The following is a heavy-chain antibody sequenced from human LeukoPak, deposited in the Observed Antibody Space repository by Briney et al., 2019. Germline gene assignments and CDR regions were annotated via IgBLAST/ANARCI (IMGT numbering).Heavy chain of an antibody. Sequence: SETLSLTCTVSGGSISSSSYYWGWIRQPPGKGLEWIGSIYYSGSTYYNPSLKSRVTISVDTSKNQFSLKLSSVTAADTAVYYCARLTIFGAFDYWGQGTLVTVSS. CDR3: ARLTIFGAFDY. D-gene: IGHD3-3*01. CDR2: IYYSGST. J-gene: IGHJ4*02. V-gene: IGHV4-39*07. CDR1: GGSISSSSYY.